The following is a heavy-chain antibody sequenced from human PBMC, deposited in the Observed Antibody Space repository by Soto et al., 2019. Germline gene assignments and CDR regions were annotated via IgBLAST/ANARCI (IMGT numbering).Heavy chain of an antibody. CDR1: GGSISSGDYY. Sequence: QVQLQESGPGLVKPSQTLSLTCTVSGGSISSGDYYWSWIRQPPGKGLEWIGYIYYSGSTHYNPSPKRRVTLSVDTSKNQFSRKLSSVTAADTAVYYCARRGYYDSSGYSVDYWGQGTLVTVSS. D-gene: IGHD3-22*01. J-gene: IGHJ4*02. V-gene: IGHV4-30-4*01. CDR2: IYYSGST. CDR3: ARRGYYDSSGYSVDY.